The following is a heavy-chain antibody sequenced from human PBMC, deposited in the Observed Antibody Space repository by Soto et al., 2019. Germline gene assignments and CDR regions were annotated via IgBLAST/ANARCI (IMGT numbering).Heavy chain of an antibody. CDR2: IYYSGST. CDR3: ASWNYVAFDI. J-gene: IGHJ3*02. V-gene: IGHV4-39*07. Sequence: SETLSLTCTVSGGSISSSSYYWGWIRQPPGKGLEWIGSIYYSGSTYYNPSLKSRVTISVDTSKNQFSLKLSSGTAADTAVYYCASWNYVAFDIWGQGTIVTVS. CDR1: GGSISSSSYY. D-gene: IGHD1-7*01.